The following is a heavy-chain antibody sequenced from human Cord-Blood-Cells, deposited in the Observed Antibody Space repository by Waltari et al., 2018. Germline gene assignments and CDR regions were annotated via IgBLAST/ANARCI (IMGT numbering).Heavy chain of an antibody. Sequence: QVQLVQSGAEVKKPGASVKVSCKASGYTFTGYYMHWVRQAPGQGLEWMGGISRNRGSKNYAQKVQGSVTRTRYSSISTAYMELSRLRSDDTAVYCCARGSGDTGYFDYWGQGTLVTVSS. CDR1: GYTFTGYY. D-gene: IGHD7-27*01. V-gene: IGHV1-2*02. J-gene: IGHJ4*02. CDR2: ISRNRGSK. CDR3: ARGSGDTGYFDY.